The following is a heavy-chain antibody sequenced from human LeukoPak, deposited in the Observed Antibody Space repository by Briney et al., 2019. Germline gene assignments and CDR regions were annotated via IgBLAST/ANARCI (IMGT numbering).Heavy chain of an antibody. CDR3: AREVSSAGNNPFDY. Sequence: SQPLSLTCTVSGGSISSGGYYWRWIRQHPGKGLEWYGYIYYSGSTYYNPSLKSRVTISVDTSKNQFSLKLSSVTGADTAVYYCAREVSSAGNNPFDYGGQGTLVTVPS. D-gene: IGHD1-14*01. CDR2: IYYSGST. CDR1: GGSISSGGYY. J-gene: IGHJ4*02. V-gene: IGHV4-31*03.